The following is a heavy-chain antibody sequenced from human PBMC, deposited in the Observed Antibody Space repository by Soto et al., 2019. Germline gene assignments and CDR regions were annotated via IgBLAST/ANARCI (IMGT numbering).Heavy chain of an antibody. CDR2: INHSGST. CDR3: ARGGDSSSWYNGMDV. CDR1: GGSFSGYY. J-gene: IGHJ6*02. V-gene: IGHV4-34*01. Sequence: PSETLSLTCAVYGGSFSGYYWSWIRQPPGKGLEWIGEINHSGSTNYNPSLKSRVTISVDTSKNQFSLKLSSVTAADTAVYYCARGGDSSSWYNGMDVWGQGTTVT. D-gene: IGHD6-13*01.